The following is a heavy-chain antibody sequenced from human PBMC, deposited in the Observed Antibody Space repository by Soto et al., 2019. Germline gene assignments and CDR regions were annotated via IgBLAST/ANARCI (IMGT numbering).Heavy chain of an antibody. D-gene: IGHD2-2*01. V-gene: IGHV3-7*03. J-gene: IGHJ4*02. Sequence: PGGSLRLSCEASGFTFSDYRMSWVRQAPGKGPEWVANIKFDGSEKQYVDSVRGRFTISRDNSRNSPFLQMNSLRAGDTAVYYCVKDGGYCSSSTCYSPRNHYFDSWGQGTLVTVSS. CDR3: VKDGGYCSSSTCYSPRNHYFDS. CDR1: GFTFSDYR. CDR2: IKFDGSEK.